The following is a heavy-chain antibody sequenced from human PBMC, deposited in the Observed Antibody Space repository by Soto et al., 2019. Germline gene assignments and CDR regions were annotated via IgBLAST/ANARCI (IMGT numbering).Heavy chain of an antibody. V-gene: IGHV1-3*05. CDR3: ACSATTAYYYSGMDV. J-gene: IGHJ6*02. D-gene: IGHD1-26*01. Sequence: QVQLVQSGAEEKKPGASVKVSCKASGYTFTSYAMHWVRQAPGQRLEWMGWINAGNGNTKYSQKFQGRVTITRDTSASTAYMELSSLRSEDTAVYYCACSATTAYYYSGMDVWGQGTTVTVSS. CDR2: INAGNGNT. CDR1: GYTFTSYA.